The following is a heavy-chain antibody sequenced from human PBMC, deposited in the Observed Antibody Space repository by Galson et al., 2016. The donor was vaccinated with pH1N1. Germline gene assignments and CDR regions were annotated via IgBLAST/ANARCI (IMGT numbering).Heavy chain of an antibody. J-gene: IGHJ4*02. D-gene: IGHD2-2*01. CDR1: GGSISSCNW. Sequence: SETLSLTCAVSGGSISSCNWWSWVRQHPGKSLEWLGEVCRNGDPEYNPALKGRVSISLDKSKNQFSLNLTSVTAADTAVYYCARDPHAPVSEDFDYWGQGILVTVSS. V-gene: IGHV4/OR15-8*02. CDR3: ARDPHAPVSEDFDY. CDR2: VCRNGDP.